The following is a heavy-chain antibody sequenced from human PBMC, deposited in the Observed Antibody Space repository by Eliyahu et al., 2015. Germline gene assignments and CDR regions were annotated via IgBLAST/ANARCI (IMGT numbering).Heavy chain of an antibody. CDR2: INPSGGNT. D-gene: IGHD2-21*02. V-gene: IGHV1-46*01. J-gene: IGHJ4*02. Sequence: QVQLVQSGAEVKKPGASVKVSCKASGYIFTSYYIHWVRQAPGQGLEWMGIINPSGGNTIYAQKFQGRVTMTRDTSTSTVYMELSSLRSEDTAVYYCARDSEVVTATLDYWGQGTLVTVSS. CDR3: ARDSEVVTATLDY. CDR1: GYIFTSYY.